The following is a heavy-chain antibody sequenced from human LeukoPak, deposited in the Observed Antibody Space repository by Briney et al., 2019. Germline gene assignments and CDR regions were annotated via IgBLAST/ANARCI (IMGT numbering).Heavy chain of an antibody. CDR2: ISSSSSTI. D-gene: IGHD3-22*01. J-gene: IGHJ6*03. V-gene: IGHV3-48*01. CDR1: GFTFSSYA. CDR3: ARDRREIVVVISKPYYMDV. Sequence: GGSLRLSCGASGFTFSSYAMTWGRQAPGKGLEGVSYISSSSSTIYYADSVKGRFTISRDNAKNSLYLQMNSLRAEDTAVYYCARDRREIVVVISKPYYMDVWGKGTTVTVSS.